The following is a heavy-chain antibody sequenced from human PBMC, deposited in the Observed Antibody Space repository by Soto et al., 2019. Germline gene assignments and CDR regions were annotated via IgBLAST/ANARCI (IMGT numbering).Heavy chain of an antibody. D-gene: IGHD2-2*03. Sequence: QVQLVQSGAEVKKPGASVKVSCKASGYTFTSYGISWVRQAPGQGLEWMGWISAYNGNTNYAQKLQGRGTMTTDTPTSTAYMELRSLRSDDTAVYYCASGYCSSTSCYHFPHWGQGTLVTVSS. V-gene: IGHV1-18*01. CDR2: ISAYNGNT. J-gene: IGHJ1*01. CDR3: ASGYCSSTSCYHFPH. CDR1: GYTFTSYG.